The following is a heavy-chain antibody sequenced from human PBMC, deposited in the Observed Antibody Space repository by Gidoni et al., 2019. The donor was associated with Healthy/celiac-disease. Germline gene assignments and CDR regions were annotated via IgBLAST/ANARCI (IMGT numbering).Heavy chain of an antibody. D-gene: IGHD6-13*01. CDR1: GFTFSSYG. CDR2: ISYDGSNK. J-gene: IGHJ4*02. V-gene: IGHV3-30*18. Sequence: QVQLVESGGGVVQPGRSLRLSCAASGFTFSSYGMHWVRQAPGKGLEWVAGISYDGSNKYYADSVKGRFTISRDNSKNTLYLQMNSLRAEDTAVYYCAKGGIGSWYDYWGQGTLVTVSS. CDR3: AKGGIGSWYDY.